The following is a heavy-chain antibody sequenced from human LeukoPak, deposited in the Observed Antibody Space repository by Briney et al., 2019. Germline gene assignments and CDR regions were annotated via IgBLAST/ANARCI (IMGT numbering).Heavy chain of an antibody. CDR1: GGSISSYY. V-gene: IGHV4-59*01. J-gene: IGHJ4*02. D-gene: IGHD3-10*01. Sequence: SETLSLTCTVSGGSISSYYWSWIRQPPGKGLEWIGYIYYSGSTYYNPSLRSRVTISVDTSKNQFSLKLNSVTAADTAMYYCARRGSGRVDYWGQGTLVTVSS. CDR3: ARRGSGRVDY. CDR2: IYYSGST.